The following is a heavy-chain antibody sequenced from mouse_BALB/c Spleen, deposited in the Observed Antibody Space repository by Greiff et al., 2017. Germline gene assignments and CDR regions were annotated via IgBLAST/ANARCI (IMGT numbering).Heavy chain of an antibody. Sequence: QVQLQQSGAELARPGASVKLSCKASGYTFTRYWMQWVKQRPGQGLEWIGAIYPGDGDTRYTQKFKGKATLTADKSSSTAYMQLSSLASEDSAVYYCARSEGFAYWGQGTLVTVSA. J-gene: IGHJ3*01. CDR3: ARSEGFAY. V-gene: IGHV1-87*01. CDR1: GYTFTRYW. CDR2: IYPGDGDT.